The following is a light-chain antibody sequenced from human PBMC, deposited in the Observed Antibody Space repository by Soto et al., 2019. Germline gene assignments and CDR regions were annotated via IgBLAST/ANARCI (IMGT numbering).Light chain of an antibody. Sequence: DFQMTQSPSYLSASIGDRVTVSCRASQDISDHVAWYQQKPGKPPKLLIYSASTLYSGVPSRFSGSGSGTNFTLTIGSVQPEDFATYYCQKLVSSPWTFGQWTKVDI. CDR2: SAS. CDR3: QKLVSSPWT. V-gene: IGKV1-27*01. CDR1: QDISDH. J-gene: IGKJ1*01.